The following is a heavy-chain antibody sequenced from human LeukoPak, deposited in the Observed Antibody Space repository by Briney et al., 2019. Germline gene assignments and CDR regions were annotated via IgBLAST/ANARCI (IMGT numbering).Heavy chain of an antibody. J-gene: IGHJ6*04. CDR2: ITADGSST. CDR3: ARTGGMIAAAGLMDV. V-gene: IGHV3-23*01. CDR1: GFTFRSYA. D-gene: IGHD6-13*01. Sequence: AGGSLRLSCAVSGFTFRSYAMKWVRQAPGKGLEWVSAITADGSSTHYTISVKGRFIISRDTPKNTLYLQMNSLRAEDTALYHCARTGGMIAAAGLMDVWGKGTTVTISS.